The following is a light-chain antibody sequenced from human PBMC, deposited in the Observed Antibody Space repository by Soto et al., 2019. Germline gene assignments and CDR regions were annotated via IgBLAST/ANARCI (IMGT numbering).Light chain of an antibody. CDR2: AAS. Sequence: IQLTESPCTLSASVGGIVTITCRASQSISSYLNWYQQKPGKAPKLLIYAASSLQSGVPSRFSGSGSGTDFTLTISSLQPEDFATYYCQQSYSTPFTVGPGTKVDI. CDR1: QSISSY. J-gene: IGKJ3*01. V-gene: IGKV1-39*01. CDR3: QQSYSTPFT.